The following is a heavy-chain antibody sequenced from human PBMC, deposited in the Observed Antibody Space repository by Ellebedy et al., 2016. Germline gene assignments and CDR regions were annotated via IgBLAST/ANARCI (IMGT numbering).Heavy chain of an antibody. V-gene: IGHV3-48*02. CDR2: ISSSSSTI. Sequence: GGSLRLSCAASGFTFSSYSMNWVRQAPGKGLEWVSYISSSSSTIYYADSVKGRFTISRDNAKNSLYLQMNSLRDEDTAVYYCAREKVVPAAPNDKAYHYYGMDVWGQGTTVTVSS. CDR1: GFTFSSYS. D-gene: IGHD2-2*01. J-gene: IGHJ6*02. CDR3: AREKVVPAAPNDKAYHYYGMDV.